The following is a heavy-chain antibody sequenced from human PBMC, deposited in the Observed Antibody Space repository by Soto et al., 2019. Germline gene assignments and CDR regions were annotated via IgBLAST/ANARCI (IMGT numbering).Heavy chain of an antibody. D-gene: IGHD6-13*01. Sequence: QVQLVESGGGVVQPGRSLRLSCAASGFTFSSYGMHWVRQAPGKGLEWLAVISYDGTNKYYADSVKGRFTISRDNSKNMQFLQMDSLGAEDTAVYYCAKDPAWRRQQVAAFDSWGQGVLVTVSS. J-gene: IGHJ4*02. CDR1: GFTFSSYG. CDR2: ISYDGTNK. V-gene: IGHV3-30*18. CDR3: AKDPAWRRQQVAAFDS.